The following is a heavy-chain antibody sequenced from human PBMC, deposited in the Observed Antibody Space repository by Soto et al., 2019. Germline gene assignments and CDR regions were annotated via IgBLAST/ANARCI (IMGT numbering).Heavy chain of an antibody. CDR2: INHSGST. V-gene: IGHV4-34*01. Sequence: SETLSLTCAVYGGSFSGYYWSWIRQPPGKGLEWIGEINHSGSTNYNPSLKSRVTISVDTSKNQFSLKLSSVTAADTAVYYCARRTGADVLRYFDWLPNPFDYWGQGTLVTVSS. CDR3: ARRTGADVLRYFDWLPNPFDY. CDR1: GGSFSGYY. J-gene: IGHJ4*02. D-gene: IGHD3-9*01.